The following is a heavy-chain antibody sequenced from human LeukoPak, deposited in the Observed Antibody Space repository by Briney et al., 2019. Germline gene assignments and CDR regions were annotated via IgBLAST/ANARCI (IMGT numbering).Heavy chain of an antibody. CDR3: ARGSIAARPRFDY. V-gene: IGHV1-8*01. D-gene: IGHD6-6*01. Sequence: ASVKVSCKASGYTFTSYDINWVRQATGQGLEWMGWMNPNSGNTGYAQKFQGRVTMTRNTSISTAYMELSSLRSEDAAAYYCARGSIAARPRFDYWGQGTLVTVSS. CDR1: GYTFTSYD. CDR2: MNPNSGNT. J-gene: IGHJ4*02.